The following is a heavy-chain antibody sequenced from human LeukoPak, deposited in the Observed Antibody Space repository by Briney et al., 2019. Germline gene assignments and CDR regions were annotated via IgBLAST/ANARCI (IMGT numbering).Heavy chain of an antibody. J-gene: IGHJ3*02. CDR2: IYYSGST. Sequence: PSETLSLTCTVSGGSISSYYWSWIRQPPGKGLEWIGYIYYSGSTNYNPSLKSRATISVDTSKNQFSLKLSSVTAADTAVYYCARAVGGIAAADAFDIWGQGTMVTVSS. V-gene: IGHV4-59*01. CDR3: ARAVGGIAAADAFDI. D-gene: IGHD6-13*01. CDR1: GGSISSYY.